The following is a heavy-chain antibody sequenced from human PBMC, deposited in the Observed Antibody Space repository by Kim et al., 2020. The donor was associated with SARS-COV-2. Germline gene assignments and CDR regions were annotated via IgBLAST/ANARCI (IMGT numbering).Heavy chain of an antibody. CDR3: ARDGGQLAKWARAFDI. V-gene: IGHV4-4*07. J-gene: IGHJ3*02. Sequence: SETLSLTCTVSGGSISSYYWSWIRQPAGKGLEWIGRIYTSGSTNYNPSLKSRVTMSVDTSKNQFSLKLSSVTAADTAVYYCARDGGQLAKWARAFDIWGQGTMVTVSS. D-gene: IGHD6-6*01. CDR2: IYTSGST. CDR1: GGSISSYY.